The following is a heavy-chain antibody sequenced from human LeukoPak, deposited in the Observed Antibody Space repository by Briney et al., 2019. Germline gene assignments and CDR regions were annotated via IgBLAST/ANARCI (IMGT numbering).Heavy chain of an antibody. D-gene: IGHD3-3*01. Sequence: GGSLRLSCAASGLTFSSHWMHWVRQAPGKGLVWVSRITNDGSSTTYADPVKGRFTISRDNAKNSLYLQMNSLRAEDTAVYYCARDLTTYYDFWSGYTKSAFDYWGQGTLVTVSS. CDR3: ARDLTTYYDFWSGYTKSAFDY. CDR1: GLTFSSHW. CDR2: ITNDGSST. J-gene: IGHJ4*02. V-gene: IGHV3-74*01.